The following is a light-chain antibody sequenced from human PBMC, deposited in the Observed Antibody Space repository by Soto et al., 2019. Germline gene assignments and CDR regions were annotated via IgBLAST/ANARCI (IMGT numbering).Light chain of an antibody. Sequence: EIVMTQSPATLSVSPGERATLSCRASQSVSSNLDWYQQKPGQAPRLLIYGASTGATGIPARFSGSGSGTEFTLTISSLQSEDFAVYYCQQYNNWPPWYTFGQGTKLEIK. V-gene: IGKV3-15*01. CDR1: QSVSSN. J-gene: IGKJ2*01. CDR2: GAS. CDR3: QQYNNWPPWYT.